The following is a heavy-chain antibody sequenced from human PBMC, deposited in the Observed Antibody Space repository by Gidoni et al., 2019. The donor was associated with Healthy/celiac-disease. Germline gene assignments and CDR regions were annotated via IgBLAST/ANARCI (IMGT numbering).Heavy chain of an antibody. D-gene: IGHD1-26*01. V-gene: IGHV3-48*03. J-gene: IGHJ4*02. CDR1: GFTFSSYE. Sequence: EVQLVESGGGLVQPGGSLRLSCAASGFTFSSYEMNWVRQAPGKGLEWVSYISSSGSTIYYADSVKGRFTISRDNAKNSLYLQMNSLRAEDTAVYYCAREVPRVGATDYWGQGTLVTVSS. CDR3: AREVPRVGATDY. CDR2: ISSSGSTI.